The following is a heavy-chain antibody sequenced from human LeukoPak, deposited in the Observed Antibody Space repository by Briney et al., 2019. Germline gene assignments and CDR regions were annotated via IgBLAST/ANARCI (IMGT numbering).Heavy chain of an antibody. CDR1: GYSFTSYW. Sequence: GESLKISCKGSGYSFTSYWIGWVRQMPGKGLEWMGVIYPGDSDTRYSPSFQGQVTISADKPISTAYLQWSSLKASDTAMYYCARTLNYYDSSGRNYYYYYGMDVWGQGTTVTVSS. V-gene: IGHV5-51*04. J-gene: IGHJ6*02. CDR2: IYPGDSDT. D-gene: IGHD3-22*01. CDR3: ARTLNYYDSSGRNYYYYYGMDV.